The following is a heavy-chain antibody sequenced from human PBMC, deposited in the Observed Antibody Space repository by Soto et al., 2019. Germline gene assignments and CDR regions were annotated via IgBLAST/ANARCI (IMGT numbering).Heavy chain of an antibody. CDR2: VYHTGDT. Sequence: ETLSLTCGVSGGTVASSHWWSWVRQSPGRGLEWIGNVYHTGDTNFNPSLQSRVTFSVDKSNNQFSLRLTSVTAADTAVYFCAREIVTAGGNNYFDPWGPGTLVTVSS. CDR3: AREIVTAGGNNYFDP. D-gene: IGHD2-21*02. V-gene: IGHV4-4*01. J-gene: IGHJ5*02. CDR1: GGTVASSHW.